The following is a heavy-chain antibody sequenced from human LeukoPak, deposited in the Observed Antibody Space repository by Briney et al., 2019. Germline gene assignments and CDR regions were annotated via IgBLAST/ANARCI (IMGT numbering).Heavy chain of an antibody. D-gene: IGHD6-19*01. CDR3: ARGAKSRAAVAVDYYYYGMDV. Sequence: GGSLRLSCAASGFTFSRYSINWVRQAPGKGLEWVSSISSSSTYIYYADSVKGRFTISRDNSKNSVSLQMNSLRVEDTAVYYCARGAKSRAAVAVDYYYYGMDVWGQGTTVTVSS. CDR2: ISSSSTYI. V-gene: IGHV3-21*01. CDR1: GFTFSRYS. J-gene: IGHJ6*02.